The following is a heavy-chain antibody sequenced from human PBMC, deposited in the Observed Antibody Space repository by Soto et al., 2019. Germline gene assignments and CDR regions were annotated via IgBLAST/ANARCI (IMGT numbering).Heavy chain of an antibody. CDR1: GGSFSGYY. Sequence: SETLSLTCAVYGGSFSGYYWSWIRQPPGKGLEWIGEINHSGSTNYNPSLKGRVTISVDTSKNQFSLKLSSVTAADTAVYYCARLDTAKVGATRPFDYWGQGTLVTVSS. V-gene: IGHV4-34*01. J-gene: IGHJ4*02. CDR3: ARLDTAKVGATRPFDY. D-gene: IGHD1-26*01. CDR2: INHSGST.